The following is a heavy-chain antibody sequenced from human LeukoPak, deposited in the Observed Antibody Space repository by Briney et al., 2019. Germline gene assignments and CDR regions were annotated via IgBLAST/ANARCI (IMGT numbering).Heavy chain of an antibody. J-gene: IGHJ3*02. CDR1: GFTFDDYG. D-gene: IGHD5-24*01. V-gene: IGHV3-20*04. CDR2: INWNGGST. Sequence: GGSLRLSCAASGFTFDDYGMSWVRQAPGKGLEWVSGINWNGGSTGYADSVKGRFTISRDNPKNSLYLQMNSLRAEDTALYYCARATGVEMATDAFDIWGQGTMVTVSS. CDR3: ARATGVEMATDAFDI.